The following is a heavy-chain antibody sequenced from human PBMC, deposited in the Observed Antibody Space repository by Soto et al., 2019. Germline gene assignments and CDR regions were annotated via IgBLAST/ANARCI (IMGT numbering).Heavy chain of an antibody. D-gene: IGHD6-19*01. CDR3: AKDLTNGWAFDY. CDR1: GFIFGNDA. V-gene: IGHV3-33*05. Sequence: GGSLRLSCAASGFIFGNDAMHWVRQAPGRGLEWVSFISDDGTRKYFADSVKGRFTISRDVFKRTLCLQMNSLRADDTAVYYCAKDLTNGWAFDYWGQGTLVTVSS. J-gene: IGHJ4*02. CDR2: ISDDGTRK.